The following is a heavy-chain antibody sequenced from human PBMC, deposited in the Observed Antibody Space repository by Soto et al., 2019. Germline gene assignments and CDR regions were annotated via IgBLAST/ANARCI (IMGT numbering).Heavy chain of an antibody. Sequence: SETLSLTCAVHGGSFSGYYWSWIRQPPGKGLEWIGEINHSGSTNYNPSLKSRVTISVDTSKNQFSLKLSSVTAADTAVYYCASGIVVVPAAMTNWFDPWGQGTLVTVSS. CDR1: GGSFSGYY. D-gene: IGHD2-2*01. CDR3: ASGIVVVPAAMTNWFDP. V-gene: IGHV4-34*01. CDR2: INHSGST. J-gene: IGHJ5*02.